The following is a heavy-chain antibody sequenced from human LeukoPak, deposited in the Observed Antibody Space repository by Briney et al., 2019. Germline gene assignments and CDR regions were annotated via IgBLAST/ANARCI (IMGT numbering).Heavy chain of an antibody. CDR3: AKEVHYCDSSGYFSW. CDR1: GFTFDDYA. CDR2: ISGSGGST. D-gene: IGHD3-22*01. J-gene: IGHJ4*02. V-gene: IGHV3-23*01. Sequence: GGSLRLSCAASGFTFDDYAMHWVRQAPGKGLEWVPAISGSGGSTYYADSVKGRFTISRDNSKNTLYLQMNSLRAEDTAVYYCAKEVHYCDSSGYFSWWGQGTLVTVSS.